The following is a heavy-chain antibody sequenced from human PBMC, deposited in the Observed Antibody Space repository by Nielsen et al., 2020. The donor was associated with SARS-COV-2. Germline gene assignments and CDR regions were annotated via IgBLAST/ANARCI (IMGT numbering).Heavy chain of an antibody. CDR1: GFTFSSYS. CDR2: ISSSSSYI. CDR3: ARDHGSWGNFDY. J-gene: IGHJ4*02. V-gene: IGHV3-21*01. D-gene: IGHD3-16*01. Sequence: GGSLRLSCAASGFTFSSYSMNWVRQAPGKGLEWVSSISSSSSYIYYADSVKGRFTISRDNAKNSLYLQMNSLRAEDTAVYYCARDHGSWGNFDYWGQGTLVTVSS.